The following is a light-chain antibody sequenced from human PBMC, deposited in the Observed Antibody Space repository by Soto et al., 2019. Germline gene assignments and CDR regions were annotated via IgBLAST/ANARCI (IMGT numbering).Light chain of an antibody. Sequence: EIVLTQSPATLSLSPVEGATVSCSASQSVSSYLAWYQQKPGQAPRLLIYDASNRATGIPARFSGSGSGTDFTLTISSLEPEDFAVYYCQQRSNWPLTFGGGTRWISN. CDR2: DAS. J-gene: IGKJ4*01. V-gene: IGKV3-11*01. CDR1: QSVSSY. CDR3: QQRSNWPLT.